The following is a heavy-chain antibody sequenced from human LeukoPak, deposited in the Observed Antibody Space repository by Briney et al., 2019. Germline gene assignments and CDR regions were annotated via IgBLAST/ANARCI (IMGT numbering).Heavy chain of an antibody. J-gene: IGHJ5*02. V-gene: IGHV4-34*01. CDR2: INHSGST. CDR1: GGSFSGYY. Sequence: SETLSLTCAVYGGSFSGYYWSWIRQPPGKGLEWIGEINHSGSTNYNPSLKSRVTISVDTSKNQFSLKLSSVTAADTAVYYCARMAVYAGGFDPWGQGTLVTLSS. D-gene: IGHD2-8*02. CDR3: ARMAVYAGGFDP.